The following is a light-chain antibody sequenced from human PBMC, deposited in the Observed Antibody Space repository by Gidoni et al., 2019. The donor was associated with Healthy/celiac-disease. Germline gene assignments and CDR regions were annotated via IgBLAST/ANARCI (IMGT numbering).Light chain of an antibody. Sequence: DIQMTQSPSSLSASVGDRVTITCQASQDISNYLNWYQQKPGKAPKLLIYDASNLEKGVPSRFSGSGSGTDFTFPISSLQPEDIATYYCQQYDNLPPLTFGGGTKVEIK. CDR1: QDISNY. J-gene: IGKJ4*01. CDR2: DAS. V-gene: IGKV1-33*01. CDR3: QQYDNLPPLT.